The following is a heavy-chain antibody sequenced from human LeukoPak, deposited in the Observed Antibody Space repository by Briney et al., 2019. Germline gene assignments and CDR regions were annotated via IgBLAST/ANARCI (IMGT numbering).Heavy chain of an antibody. CDR1: GFTFSSYA. CDR3: ARVGYSGYDDGDDY. D-gene: IGHD5-12*01. Sequence: GGSLRLSCSASGFTFSSYAMHWVRQAPGKGLEYVSAISSNGGSTYYADSVKGRFTISRDNSKSTLYLQMNSLRAEDTAVYYCARVGYSGYDDGDDYWGQGTLVTVSS. J-gene: IGHJ4*02. CDR2: ISSNGGST. V-gene: IGHV3-64*04.